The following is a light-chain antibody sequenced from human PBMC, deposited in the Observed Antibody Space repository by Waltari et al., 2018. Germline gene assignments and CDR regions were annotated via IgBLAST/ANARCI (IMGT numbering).Light chain of an antibody. J-gene: IGKJ4*01. Sequence: DIQMTQSPSTLSASVGDRVTITCRASQIIGSWLAWSQQRPGKAPKFLIYKVSNLESGVPSRFSGSGSGTEFTLTISSLQPDDFATYYCQQYQSYPLTFGGGSKVEIK. CDR3: QQYQSYPLT. CDR1: QIIGSW. CDR2: KVS. V-gene: IGKV1-5*03.